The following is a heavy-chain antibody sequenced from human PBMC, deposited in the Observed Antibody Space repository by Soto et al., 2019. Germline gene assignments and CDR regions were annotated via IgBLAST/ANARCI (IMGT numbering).Heavy chain of an antibody. CDR3: ARDPGHYVILTGYPYYYYGMDV. CDR2: IYYSGST. Sequence: SETLSLTCTVSGGSISSGGYYWTWIRQHPGKGLEWIGNIYYSGSTYYNPSLKSRVTISVDTSKNQFSLKLSSVTAADTAVYYCARDPGHYVILTGYPYYYYGMDVWGQGTTVTVSS. D-gene: IGHD3-9*01. CDR1: GGSISSGGYY. J-gene: IGHJ6*02. V-gene: IGHV4-31*03.